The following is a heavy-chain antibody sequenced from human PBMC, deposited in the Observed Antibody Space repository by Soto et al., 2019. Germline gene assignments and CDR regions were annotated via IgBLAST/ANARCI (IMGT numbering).Heavy chain of an antibody. V-gene: IGHV2-5*02. CDR2: IYWDDDK. J-gene: IGHJ4*02. D-gene: IGHD3-3*01. Sequence: QITLNESGPPVVRPTETLTLTCRFSGFSLTTSGVGVGWIRQSPGKAPEWLALIYWDDDKPYSASLKSRLTITKDTSKNQLVLTVSDLDPTDTATYYCAHRVLRTVFGLVTTTAIYFDFWGQGTPVAVSS. CDR3: AHRVLRTVFGLVTTTAIYFDF. CDR1: GFSLTTSGVG.